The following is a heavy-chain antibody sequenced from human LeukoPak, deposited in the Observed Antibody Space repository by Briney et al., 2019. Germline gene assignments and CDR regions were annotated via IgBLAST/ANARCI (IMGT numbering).Heavy chain of an antibody. CDR3: AKDQRLTLDIVSEGAFDI. D-gene: IGHD2-2*03. V-gene: IGHV3-23*01. Sequence: GGSLRLSCAASGFTFSSYAMHWVRQAPGKGLEWVSAISGSGGSTYYADCVKGRFTISRDNSKNTLYLQMNSLRAEDTAVYYCAKDQRLTLDIVSEGAFDIWGQGTMVTVSS. CDR1: GFTFSSYA. CDR2: ISGSGGST. J-gene: IGHJ3*02.